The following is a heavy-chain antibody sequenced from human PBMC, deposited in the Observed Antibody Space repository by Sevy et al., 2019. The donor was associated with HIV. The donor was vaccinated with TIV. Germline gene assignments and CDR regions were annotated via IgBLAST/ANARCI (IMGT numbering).Heavy chain of an antibody. V-gene: IGHV3-30-3*01. J-gene: IGHJ4*02. CDR1: GFTFSSYA. Sequence: GGSLRLSCAASGFTFSSYAMHWVRQAPGKGLEWVEVISYDGSNKYYADSVKGRFTISRDNSKNTLNLQMNSLRAEETAVYYCARDKVVRGVLDYWGQGTLVTVSS. CDR2: ISYDGSNK. CDR3: ARDKVVRGVLDY. D-gene: IGHD3-10*01.